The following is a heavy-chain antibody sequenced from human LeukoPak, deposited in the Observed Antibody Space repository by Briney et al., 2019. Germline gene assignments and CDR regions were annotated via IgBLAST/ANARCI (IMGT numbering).Heavy chain of an antibody. D-gene: IGHD5-12*01. J-gene: IGHJ4*02. CDR3: ARQGGSVLHYSDY. Sequence: ETLSLTCTVSGGSISSSSYYWGWIRQPPGKGLEWIGSIYYSGSTYYNPSLKSRVTISVDTSKNQFSLKLSSVTAADTAVYYCARQGGSVLHYSDYWGQGTLVTVSS. V-gene: IGHV4-39*01. CDR2: IYYSGST. CDR1: GGSISSSSYY.